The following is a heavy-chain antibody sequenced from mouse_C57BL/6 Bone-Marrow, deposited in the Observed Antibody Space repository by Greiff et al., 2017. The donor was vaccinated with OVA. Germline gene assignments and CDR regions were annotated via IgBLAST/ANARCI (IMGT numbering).Heavy chain of an antibody. CDR1: GFTFTDYY. CDR2: IRNKANGYTT. Sequence: EVQLVESGGGLVQPGGSLSLSCAASGFTFTDYYMSWVRQPPGKALEWLGFIRNKANGYTTEYSASVKGRFTISRDNSQSILYLQMNALRAEDSATYYCARLYYSNYFDYWGQGTTLTVSS. D-gene: IGHD2-5*01. CDR3: ARLYYSNYFDY. V-gene: IGHV7-3*01. J-gene: IGHJ2*01.